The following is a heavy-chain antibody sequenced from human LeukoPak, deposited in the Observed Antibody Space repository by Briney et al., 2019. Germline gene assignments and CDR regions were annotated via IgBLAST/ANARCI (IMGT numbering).Heavy chain of an antibody. CDR1: GASMRTYY. CDR2: IYHSGST. V-gene: IGHV4-59*08. Sequence: PSETLSLTCTVSGASMRTYYWSWIRQPPGKGLEWIGFIYHSGSTDYNPSLKSRGTISVDTSKNRFSLKLSSVTAADTAVYYCARTNYYGSGSYYPDLWGQGTLVTVSS. CDR3: ARTNYYGSGSYYPDL. D-gene: IGHD3-10*01. J-gene: IGHJ5*02.